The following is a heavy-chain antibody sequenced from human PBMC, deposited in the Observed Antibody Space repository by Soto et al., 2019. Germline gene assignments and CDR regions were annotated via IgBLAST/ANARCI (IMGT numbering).Heavy chain of an antibody. CDR3: VRWGNWKVPDH. CDR1: GFTFSSHG. Sequence: QVQLVESGGGVVQPGTSLRLSCAASGFTFSSHGMHWVRQAPGKGPEWGAVIWYDGSTKYYADSVRGRFSISRDNAKNTLYLQMSSLRVEDTAVYHCVRWGNWKVPDHWVQGTLVTVSS. D-gene: IGHD1-1*01. V-gene: IGHV3-33*01. J-gene: IGHJ4*02. CDR2: IWYDGSTK.